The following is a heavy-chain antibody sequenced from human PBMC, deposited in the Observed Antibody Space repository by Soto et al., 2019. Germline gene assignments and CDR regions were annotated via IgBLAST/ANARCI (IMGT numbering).Heavy chain of an antibody. J-gene: IGHJ4*02. CDR2: IYHSGST. CDR1: GGSISSGGYY. CDR3: AAGGGLPRYY. D-gene: IGHD5-12*01. V-gene: IGHV4-30-2*01. Sequence: QLQLQESGSGLVKPSQTLSLTCAVSGGSISSGGYYWSWIRHPPGNGLGWIGYIYHSGSTYYNPSLKSRVTISVDRSKNQFSLKMSSVTAADTAVYYCAAGGGLPRYYWGQGTLVTVSS.